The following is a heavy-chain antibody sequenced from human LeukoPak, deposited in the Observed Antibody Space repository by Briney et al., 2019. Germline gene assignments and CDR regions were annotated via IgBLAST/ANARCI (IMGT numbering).Heavy chain of an antibody. D-gene: IGHD1-1*01. V-gene: IGHV4-34*01. CDR1: AGSFSDYY. J-gene: IGHJ4*02. Sequence: KPSETLSLTCAVYAGSFSDYYWSWIRQPPGKGLEWIGEINHNGNTNYNASLESRVTISVDTSKNQFSLRLNSVTAADTAVYYCTRDTTLDYWGQGTLVTVSS. CDR2: INHNGNT. CDR3: TRDTTLDY.